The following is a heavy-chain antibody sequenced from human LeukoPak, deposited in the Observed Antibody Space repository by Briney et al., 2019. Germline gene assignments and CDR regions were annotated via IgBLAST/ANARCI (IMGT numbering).Heavy chain of an antibody. CDR2: IYYSGST. J-gene: IGHJ5*02. CDR3: ARLYYDSSRYPNWFDP. D-gene: IGHD3-22*01. V-gene: IGHV4-59*08. CDR1: GDCISSYY. Sequence: SETLSLTCTVSGDCISSYYWSWIRQPPGKGLEWIGYIYYSGSTNYNPSLKSRVTISVDTSKNQFSLKLSSVTAADTAVYYCARLYYDSSRYPNWFDPWGQGTLVTVS.